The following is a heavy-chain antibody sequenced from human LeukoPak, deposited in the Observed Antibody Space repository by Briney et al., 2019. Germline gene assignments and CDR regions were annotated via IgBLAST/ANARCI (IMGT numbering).Heavy chain of an antibody. CDR1: EYTFTGYY. CDR2: INPNSGGT. D-gene: IGHD5-12*01. Sequence: GASVKVSCKASEYTFTGYYMHWVRQAPGQGLEWMGWINPNSGGTNYAQKFQGRVTMTRDTSISTAYMELSSLRSEDTAVYYCATTGYSGYDWGGYYYYMDVWGKGTTVTVSS. V-gene: IGHV1-2*02. CDR3: ATTGYSGYDWGGYYYYMDV. J-gene: IGHJ6*03.